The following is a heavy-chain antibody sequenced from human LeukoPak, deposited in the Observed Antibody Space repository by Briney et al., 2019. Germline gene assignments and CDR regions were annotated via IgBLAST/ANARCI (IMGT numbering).Heavy chain of an antibody. CDR1: GFTFNSFG. CDR2: ISYDGSNK. V-gene: IGHV3-30*18. CDR3: AKDYDSSGWAAFDI. D-gene: IGHD3-22*01. J-gene: IGHJ3*02. Sequence: GGSLRLSCAASGFTFNSFGMHWVRQAPGKGLEWVAVISYDGSNKYFADSVKGRFTISRDNSKNTLYLQMNSLRAEDTAVYYCAKDYDSSGWAAFDIWGQGTMVTVSS.